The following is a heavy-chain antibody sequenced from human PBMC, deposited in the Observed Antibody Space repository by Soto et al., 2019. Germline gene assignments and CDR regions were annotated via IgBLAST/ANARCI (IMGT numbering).Heavy chain of an antibody. CDR2: ISGSGGST. CDR3: AKRVVRHDVDYYYYGMDV. D-gene: IGHD2-8*01. J-gene: IGHJ6*02. CDR1: GFTFSSYA. Sequence: EVQLLESGGGLVQPGGSLRLSCAASGFTFSSYAMSWVRQAPGKGLEWVSAISGSGGSTYYADSVKGRFTISRDNSKNTLYLQMNSLRAEDTAVYYCAKRVVRHDVDYYYYGMDVWGQGTTVTVSS. V-gene: IGHV3-23*01.